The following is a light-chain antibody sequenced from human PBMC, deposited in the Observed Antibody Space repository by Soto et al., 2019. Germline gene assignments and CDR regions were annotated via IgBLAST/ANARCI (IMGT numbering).Light chain of an antibody. CDR3: QQSYSTPPWT. CDR1: QSISNY. J-gene: IGKJ1*01. V-gene: IGKV1-39*01. CDR2: AAS. Sequence: DIQITQSPSSLSASVGDRVTMTCRASQSISNYLNWYQQKPGKAPKLLIYAASSLQSGAPSRFSGSGSGTDFTLTISSLQPEDFATYYCQQSYSTPPWTFGQGTKVDIK.